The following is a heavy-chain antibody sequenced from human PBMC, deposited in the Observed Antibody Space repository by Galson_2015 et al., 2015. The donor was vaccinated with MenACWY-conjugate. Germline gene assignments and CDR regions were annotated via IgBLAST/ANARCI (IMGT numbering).Heavy chain of an antibody. CDR2: LYWADDS. Sequence: PALVKPTQTLTLTCTFSGFSLSTSGVGVGWIRQPPGKDLEWLGLLYWADDSRYSTALTSRRTITKDPSKKQVVLTMTKMDPVDTATYYCAHGNFDILTGYYWFDAFDIWGQGTMVIVSS. D-gene: IGHD3-9*01. CDR3: AHGNFDILTGYYWFDAFDI. CDR1: GFSLSTSGVG. J-gene: IGHJ3*02. V-gene: IGHV2-5*02.